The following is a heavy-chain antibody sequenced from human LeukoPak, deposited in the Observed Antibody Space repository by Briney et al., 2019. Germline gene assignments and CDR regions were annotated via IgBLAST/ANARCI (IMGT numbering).Heavy chain of an antibody. J-gene: IGHJ4*02. CDR1: GFTFSSYA. D-gene: IGHD5-12*01. CDR2: ISGSGGST. Sequence: RTGGSLRLSCVASGFTFSSYAMSWVRQAPGKGLEWVSAISGSGGSTYYADSVKGRFTISRDNSKNTLYLQMNSLRAEDTAVYYCAKDLDTVDIVATTIFDYWGQGTLVTVSS. CDR3: AKDLDTVDIVATTIFDY. V-gene: IGHV3-23*01.